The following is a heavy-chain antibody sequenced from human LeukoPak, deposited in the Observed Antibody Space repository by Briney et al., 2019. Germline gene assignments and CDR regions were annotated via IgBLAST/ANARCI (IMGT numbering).Heavy chain of an antibody. J-gene: IGHJ4*02. CDR1: GLTFSSYS. D-gene: IGHD3-10*01. CDR2: ISSSSNYI. V-gene: IGHV3-21*01. Sequence: GGSLRLSCAASGLTFSSYSMNWVRQAPGKGLEWVSSISSSSNYIYYADSVKGRFTISRDNAKNSLYLQMNSLRAEDTAVYYCARAPHAMVRGVIITEFYFDYWGQGPLVTVSS. CDR3: ARAPHAMVRGVIITEFYFDY.